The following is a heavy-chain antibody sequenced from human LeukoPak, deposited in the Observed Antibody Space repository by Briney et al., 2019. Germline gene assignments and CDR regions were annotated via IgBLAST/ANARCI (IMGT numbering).Heavy chain of an antibody. D-gene: IGHD1-14*01. V-gene: IGHV3-23*01. CDR1: GITFSNNA. CDR2: ISGNGGST. CDR3: ARGASNRFDY. Sequence: PGGSLRLSCAASGITFSNNAMSWVRQPPGKGLEWVSGISGNGGSTSYADSVKGRFTISRDNAKNTLYLQMNSLRAEDTAVYYCARGASNRFDYWGQGTLVTVSS. J-gene: IGHJ4*02.